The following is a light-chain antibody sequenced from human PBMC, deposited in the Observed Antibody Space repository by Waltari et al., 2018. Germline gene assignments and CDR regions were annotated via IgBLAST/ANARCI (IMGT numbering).Light chain of an antibody. CDR3: QQYDNWLGT. Sequence: IVMTQSPATLCVFPGERATLSCRASHSIRSNLAWYQHKPGQAPRLLIYGASTRATGIPARFSGSGSGTEFTLTISSLQSEDFAVYFCQQYDNWLGTFGQGTKVEIK. CDR2: GAS. V-gene: IGKV3-15*01. CDR1: HSIRSN. J-gene: IGKJ1*01.